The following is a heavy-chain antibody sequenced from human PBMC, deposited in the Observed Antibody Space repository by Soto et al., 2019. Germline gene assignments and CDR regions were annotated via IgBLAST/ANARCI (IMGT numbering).Heavy chain of an antibody. Sequence: QVQLVQSGAEAKKPGSSVKVSCKTSGGTFSSYAISWVRQAPGQGLEWMGGIVPLFRTTNYAQKFQGRVTITADTCTYTVYMELSGLKSGDTAEYYCARGGYSSTWSNLLDRSGLDVWGQGTTVTVSS. CDR1: GGTFSSYA. D-gene: IGHD6-13*01. CDR3: ARGGYSSTWSNLLDRSGLDV. V-gene: IGHV1-69*06. CDR2: IVPLFRTT. J-gene: IGHJ6*02.